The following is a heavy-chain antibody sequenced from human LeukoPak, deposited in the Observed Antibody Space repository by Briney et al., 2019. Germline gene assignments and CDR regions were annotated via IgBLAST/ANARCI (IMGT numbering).Heavy chain of an antibody. Sequence: PSETLSLTCTVSGGSIPISTYYWGWIRQAPGKGLEWIGNIYHSGNTYYNPSLKSRVTVSMDTSKNQFSLKVNSVTAADTAFYYCARAYSSSWYWNWFDPWGQGTLVTVSS. CDR1: GGSIPISTYY. D-gene: IGHD6-13*01. CDR2: IYHSGNT. V-gene: IGHV4-39*07. J-gene: IGHJ5*02. CDR3: ARAYSSSWYWNWFDP.